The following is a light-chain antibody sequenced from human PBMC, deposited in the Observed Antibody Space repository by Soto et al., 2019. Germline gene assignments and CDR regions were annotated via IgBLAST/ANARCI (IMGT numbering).Light chain of an antibody. CDR3: KSYAGSNTYV. CDR2: EVV. J-gene: IGLJ1*01. V-gene: IGLV2-8*01. CDR1: KXXIGVYDF. Sequence: QSALTQPPSASGSPGQSVTISXTXXKXXIGVYDFVSWYQHHPGKAPRLIIYEVVQRPSGVPDRFSGSKSGNTASLTVSGLQAADEADYFCKSYAGSNTYVFGSGTKLTVL.